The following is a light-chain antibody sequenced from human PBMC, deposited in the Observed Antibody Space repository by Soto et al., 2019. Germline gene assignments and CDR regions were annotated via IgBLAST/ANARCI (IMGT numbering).Light chain of an antibody. V-gene: IGKV1-5*01. CDR3: QQYNDYLWT. CDR1: QSISNH. CDR2: DAS. J-gene: IGKJ1*01. Sequence: ITMTQSPASLSASVGDRITIPCRASQSISNHLNWYQQKPGKAPKLLIYDASTLESGVPSRFSGSGSGTEFTLTISSLQPDDFATYYCQQYNDYLWTFAQGTKADI.